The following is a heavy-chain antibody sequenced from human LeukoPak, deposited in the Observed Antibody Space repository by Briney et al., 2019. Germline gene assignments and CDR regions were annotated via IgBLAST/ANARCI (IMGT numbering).Heavy chain of an antibody. Sequence: ASVKASCKASGYPFPSYDINWVRQATGQGLEWMGWMNPNSGDTGFAQKFQGRVTMTRDTSISTAYMELSSLRSEDTAVYYCARKSNWGQGTLVTVSS. J-gene: IGHJ4*02. V-gene: IGHV1-8*01. CDR2: MNPNSGDT. CDR3: ARKSN. CDR1: GYPFPSYD. D-gene: IGHD1-14*01.